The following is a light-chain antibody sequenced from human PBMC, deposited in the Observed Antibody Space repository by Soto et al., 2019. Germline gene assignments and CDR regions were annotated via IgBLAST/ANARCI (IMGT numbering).Light chain of an antibody. J-gene: IGKJ3*01. CDR3: HQYNNWPFT. V-gene: IGKV3-15*01. CDR1: QSVSSD. CDR2: GAS. Sequence: EIVMTQSPAPLSVSPGERATLSCRASQSVSSDLAWYQQKPGQAPRLLIYGASTRATGIPARFSGSGSGTEFTLTISSLQSEDSAVYFCHQYNNWPFTFXPGTKADIK.